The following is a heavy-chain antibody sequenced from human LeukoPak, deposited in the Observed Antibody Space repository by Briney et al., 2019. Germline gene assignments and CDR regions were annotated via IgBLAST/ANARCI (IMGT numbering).Heavy chain of an antibody. CDR1: AGSISSRSYY. Sequence: PSETLSLTCSVSAGSISSRSYYWAGIRPPPGKGREWIGIIYYSGSTYYNPSLKSRVTISVDTSKTQFSLKLTSVTAADTAIYFCATHYSGICSLFDWFDPWGQGTLVTVSS. D-gene: IGHD1-26*01. CDR2: IYYSGST. J-gene: IGHJ5*02. CDR3: ATHYSGICSLFDWFDP. V-gene: IGHV4-39*01.